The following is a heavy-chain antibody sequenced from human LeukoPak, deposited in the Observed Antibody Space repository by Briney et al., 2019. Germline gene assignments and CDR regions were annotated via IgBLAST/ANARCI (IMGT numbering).Heavy chain of an antibody. CDR2: TYFRSKWYN. CDR1: GDSVSSNSAA. V-gene: IGHV6-1*01. J-gene: IGHJ3*01. CDR3: ARGLATAADALDF. D-gene: IGHD5-12*01. Sequence: SQTLSLTCAISGDSVSSNSAAWNWIRQSPSRGLESLVRTYFRSKWYNDYAISVKSRMTVTPDTSKNHFSMQLNSLTPEDTAVYYCARGLATAADALDFWGQGTLVTVSS.